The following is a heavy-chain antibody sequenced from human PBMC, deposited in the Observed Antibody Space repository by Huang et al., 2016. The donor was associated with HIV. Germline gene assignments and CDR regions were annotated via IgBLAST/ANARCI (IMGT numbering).Heavy chain of an antibody. J-gene: IGHJ6*02. CDR3: ARMYETYYYYVLDV. CDR2: INHSGST. Sequence: QAHLEQWGAGLLKPSETLSLTCAVYGGSFSTYHWCWIRQPPGKGLEWMGQINHSGSTNYNPPLKSRVTMSVDLSKNQFSLKLGSVTAADTAIYYCARMYETYYYYVLDVWGQGTTVTVSS. V-gene: IGHV4-34*01. D-gene: IGHD2-8*01. CDR1: GGSFSTYH.